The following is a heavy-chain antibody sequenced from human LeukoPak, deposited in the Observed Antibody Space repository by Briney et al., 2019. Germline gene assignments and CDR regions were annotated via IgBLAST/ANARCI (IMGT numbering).Heavy chain of an antibody. V-gene: IGHV3-48*03. CDR2: ISSSGSTI. Sequence: GGSLRLSCAASGFTFSSYEMNWVRQAPGKGLEWVSYISSSGSTIYYADSVKGRFTISRDNAKNSLYLQMNSLRAEDTAVYYCARVYCSGGSCYRDAFDIWGQGTTVTVSS. CDR3: ARVYCSGGSCYRDAFDI. D-gene: IGHD2-15*01. CDR1: GFTFSSYE. J-gene: IGHJ3*02.